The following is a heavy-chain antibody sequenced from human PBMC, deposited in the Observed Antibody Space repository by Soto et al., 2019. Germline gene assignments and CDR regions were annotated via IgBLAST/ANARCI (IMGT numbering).Heavy chain of an antibody. J-gene: IGHJ5*02. V-gene: IGHV4-30-4*01. Sequence: SETLSLTCTVSGGSISSGDYYWRWIRQPPGKGLEWIGYIYYSGSTYYNPSLKSQVTISVDTSKNQFSLKLSSVTAADTAVYYCARDVRDPRGNWFDPWGQGTLVTVSS. CDR1: GGSISSGDYY. CDR3: ARDVRDPRGNWFDP. CDR2: IYYSGST.